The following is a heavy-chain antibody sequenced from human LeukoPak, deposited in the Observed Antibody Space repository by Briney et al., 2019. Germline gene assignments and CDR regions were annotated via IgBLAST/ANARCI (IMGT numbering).Heavy chain of an antibody. CDR3: ARTGTGIAVAGHETRPLYYYYYYMDV. V-gene: IGHV4-34*01. CDR1: GGSFSGYY. J-gene: IGHJ6*03. Sequence: SETLSLTCAVYGGSFSGYYWSWIRQPSGKGLEWIGEINHSGSTNYNPSLKSRVTISVDTSKNQFSLKLSSVTAADTAVYYCARTGTGIAVAGHETRPLYYYYYYMDVWGKGTTVTVSS. CDR2: INHSGST. D-gene: IGHD6-19*01.